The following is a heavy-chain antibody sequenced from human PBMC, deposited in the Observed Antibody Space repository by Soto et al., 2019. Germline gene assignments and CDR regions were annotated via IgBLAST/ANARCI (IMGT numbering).Heavy chain of an antibody. CDR2: ISSSGSTI. D-gene: IGHD2-15*01. J-gene: IGHJ5*02. Sequence: PGGSLRLSCAASGFTFSDYYMSWIRQAPGKGLEWVSYISSSGSTIYYADSVKGRFTISRDNAKNSLYLQMNSLRAEDTAVYYCARDQVVAATPVWYDPWGQGTLVTVSS. CDR1: GFTFSDYY. CDR3: ARDQVVAATPVWYDP. V-gene: IGHV3-11*01.